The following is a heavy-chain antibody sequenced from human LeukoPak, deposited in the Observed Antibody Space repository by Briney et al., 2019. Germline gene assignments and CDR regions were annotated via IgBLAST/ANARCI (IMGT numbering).Heavy chain of an antibody. CDR2: IYYSGST. Sequence: SETLSHTRTVSGGSITSSYRCCIRQPPGKGLEWIGYIYYSGSTNYNPSLKNRVTISVDTSKNQFSLKLNSVTAADTAVYFCARPAGNDYWYCLYSWGHGDPVTVSS. CDR3: ARPAGNDYWYCLYS. V-gene: IGHV4-59*08. J-gene: IGHJ4*03. D-gene: IGHD3/OR15-3a*01. CDR1: GGSITSSY.